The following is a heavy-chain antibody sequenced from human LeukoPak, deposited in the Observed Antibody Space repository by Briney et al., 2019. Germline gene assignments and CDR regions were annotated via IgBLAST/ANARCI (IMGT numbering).Heavy chain of an antibody. CDR2: IKEDGSEK. Sequence: AGGSLRLSCAASGFTFRSDWMSWVRRSPGKGLEWVANIKEDGSEKYYADSVKGRFTISRDNAKNSLYLHMNSLRADDTAVYYCAGERDMATIWEIFEYWGQGALVTVSS. J-gene: IGHJ4*02. D-gene: IGHD5-24*01. CDR3: AGERDMATIWEIFEY. V-gene: IGHV3-7*01. CDR1: GFTFRSDW.